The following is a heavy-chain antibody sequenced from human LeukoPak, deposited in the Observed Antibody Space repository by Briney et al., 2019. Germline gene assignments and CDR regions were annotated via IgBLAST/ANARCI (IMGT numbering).Heavy chain of an antibody. J-gene: IGHJ6*04. CDR3: ARETESGGSGSYYFPLDV. D-gene: IGHD3-10*01. Sequence: GASVKVSCKVSGYTFTSYYMHWVRQAPGQGLEWMGIINPSAGTTSYAQKFQGRVTITADESTSTAYMELSSLRSEDTAVYYCARETESGGSGSYYFPLDVWGKGTTVTISS. CDR1: GYTFTSYY. V-gene: IGHV1-46*01. CDR2: INPSAGTT.